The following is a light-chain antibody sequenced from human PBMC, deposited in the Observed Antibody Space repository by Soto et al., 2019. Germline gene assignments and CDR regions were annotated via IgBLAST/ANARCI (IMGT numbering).Light chain of an antibody. CDR1: SSDVGSYNL. Sequence: QSALTQPASVSGSPGQSITISCTGTSSDVGSYNLVSWYQQHPGKAPKLMIYEGSKRPSGVSNRFSGSKSGNTASLTISGLQAEDEADYYCCSYAGSSTSYVFRTGTKLTVL. CDR3: CSYAGSSTSYV. V-gene: IGLV2-23*01. J-gene: IGLJ1*01. CDR2: EGS.